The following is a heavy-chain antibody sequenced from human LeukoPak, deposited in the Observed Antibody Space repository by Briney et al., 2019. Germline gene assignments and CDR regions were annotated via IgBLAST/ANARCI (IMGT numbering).Heavy chain of an antibody. V-gene: IGHV3-23*01. CDR1: GFTFYNYA. J-gene: IGHJ4*02. CDR2: ISGSGGST. D-gene: IGHD6-19*01. Sequence: GGSLRLSCAASGFTFYNYAMSWVRQAPGKWLEWVSGISGSGGSTFYAESVKGRFTISRDDSKLYLQMNSLRAEDTAVYYCAKRGVQQWLVDWYFDYWGQGTLVTVSS. CDR3: AKRGVQQWLVDWYFDY.